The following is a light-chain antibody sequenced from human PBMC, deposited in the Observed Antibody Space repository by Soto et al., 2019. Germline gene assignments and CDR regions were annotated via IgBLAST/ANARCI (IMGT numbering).Light chain of an antibody. CDR1: QSLVDSDGNTY. CDR3: REGTHWPPWT. J-gene: IGKJ1*01. CDR2: KVS. Sequence: DVVLTQSPLSLSVTLGQPASISCRSSQSLVDSDGNTYLNWFQQRPGQPPRRLIYKVSNRDSGVPDRFSGSGSDTDFTLKISRVEAEDVGVYYCREGTHWPPWTFGQGTKVEIK. V-gene: IGKV2-30*01.